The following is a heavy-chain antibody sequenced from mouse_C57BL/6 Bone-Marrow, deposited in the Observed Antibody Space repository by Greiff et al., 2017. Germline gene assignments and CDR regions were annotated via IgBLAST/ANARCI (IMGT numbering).Heavy chain of an antibody. Sequence: QVQLLQSGPELVKPGASVKISCKASGYAFSSSWMNWVKQRPGKGLEWIGRIYPGDGDTNYNAKFKGKATLTADTSSSTAYMQLSSLTSEDSAVYFCARWDIEGYWGRGATLKVSS. D-gene: IGHD3-3*01. CDR1: GYAFSSSW. J-gene: IGHJ2*01. CDR2: IYPGDGDT. CDR3: ARWDIEGY. V-gene: IGHV1-82*01.